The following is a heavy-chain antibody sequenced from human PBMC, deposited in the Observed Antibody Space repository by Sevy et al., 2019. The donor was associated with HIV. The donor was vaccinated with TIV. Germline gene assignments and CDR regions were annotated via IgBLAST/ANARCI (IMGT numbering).Heavy chain of an antibody. CDR2: ISYSGST. CDR1: GGSIGSGDYY. D-gene: IGHD2-15*01. J-gene: IGHJ4*02. V-gene: IGHV4-31*03. Sequence: SETLSLTCSVSGGSIGSGDYYWSWIRQRPGKGLEWIGYISYSGSTYYNASLKSRLAISLDTSKNQFSLKLTSVTAADTAVYYCATDNCSGGSCLDYWGQGTLVTVSS. CDR3: ATDNCSGGSCLDY.